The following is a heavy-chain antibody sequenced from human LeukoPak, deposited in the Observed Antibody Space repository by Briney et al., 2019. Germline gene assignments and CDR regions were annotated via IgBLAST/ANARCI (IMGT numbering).Heavy chain of an antibody. J-gene: IGHJ4*02. V-gene: IGHV4-34*01. CDR1: GGSFRDYY. CDR2: INHSGST. Sequence: SETLSLTCAVYGGSFRDYYWSWIRQPPGKGLVWIGEINHSGSTNYNPSLKSRVTISVDTSKNQFSLKLSSVTAADTAVYYCARGQGRDGYNGILDYWGQGALVTVSS. D-gene: IGHD5-24*01. CDR3: ARGQGRDGYNGILDY.